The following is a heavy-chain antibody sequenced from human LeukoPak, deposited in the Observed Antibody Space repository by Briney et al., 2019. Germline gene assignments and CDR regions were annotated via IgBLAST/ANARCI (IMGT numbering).Heavy chain of an antibody. V-gene: IGHV4-38-2*02. CDR1: GYSISSGYY. Sequence: MPSETLSLTCTVSGYSISSGYYWGWIRQPPGKGLEWIGSIYHSGSTYYNPSLKSRVTISVDTSKNQFSLKLSSVTAADTAVYYCARDPPIGGSSSAFDNWGQGTMVTVSS. D-gene: IGHD6-6*01. J-gene: IGHJ3*02. CDR3: ARDPPIGGSSSAFDN. CDR2: IYHSGST.